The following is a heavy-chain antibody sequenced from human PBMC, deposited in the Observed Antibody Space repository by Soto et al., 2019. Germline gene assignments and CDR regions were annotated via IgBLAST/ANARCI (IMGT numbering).Heavy chain of an antibody. J-gene: IGHJ6*02. D-gene: IGHD2-2*02. V-gene: IGHV1-69*06. Sequence: QVQLVQSGAEVKKPGSSVKVSCKASGGTFSSYAISWVRQAPGQGLEWMGGIIPIFGTANYAQKIQGRVTITADKSTSTAYMELSSLRSEDTAVYYCARCLCSSTSCYTGRNGMDVWGQGTTVTVSS. CDR3: ARCLCSSTSCYTGRNGMDV. CDR1: GGTFSSYA. CDR2: IIPIFGTA.